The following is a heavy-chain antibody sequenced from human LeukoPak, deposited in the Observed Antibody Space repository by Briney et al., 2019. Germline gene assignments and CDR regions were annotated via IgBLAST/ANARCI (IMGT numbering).Heavy chain of an antibody. CDR2: IIPILGIA. CDR3: ARDSMVRGVTTYGMDV. CDR1: GGTFSSYA. V-gene: IGHV1-69*04. D-gene: IGHD3-10*01. Sequence: GSSVKVSCKASGGTFSSYAISWVRQAPGQGLEWMGRIIPILGIANYAQKFQGRVTITADKSTSTAYMELSSLRSEDTAVYYCARDSMVRGVTTYGMDVWGQGATVTVSS. J-gene: IGHJ6*02.